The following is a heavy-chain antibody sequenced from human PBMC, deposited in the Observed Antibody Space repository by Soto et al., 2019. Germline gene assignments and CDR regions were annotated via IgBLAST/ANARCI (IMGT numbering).Heavy chain of an antibody. CDR1: GFTSRNYS. CDR2: ISGSSGSK. V-gene: IGHV3-23*01. Sequence: GGSLRLSCASSGFTSRNYSMNLLRHAPGKGLEWVSAISGSSGSKYYADSVKGRFTISRDNSKNTLYLQMNSLRAEDTAVYYCALGGDYYYYYGMDVWGQGTTVTVSS. CDR3: ALGGDYYYYYGMDV. J-gene: IGHJ6*02. D-gene: IGHD3-10*01.